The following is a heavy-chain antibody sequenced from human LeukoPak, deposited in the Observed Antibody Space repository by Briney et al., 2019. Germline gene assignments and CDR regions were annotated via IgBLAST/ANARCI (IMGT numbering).Heavy chain of an antibody. CDR1: GVTFSSYG. Sequence: PGGSLRLSCAASGVTFSSYGMHWLRQAPGKGLEWVAFIRYDGSNKYYADSVKGRFTISRDNSKNTLYLQMNSLRAEDTAVYYCVKDWGYYNVAYYFDYWGQGPLVTVSS. J-gene: IGHJ4*02. D-gene: IGHD3-9*01. CDR2: IRYDGSNK. CDR3: VKDWGYYNVAYYFDY. V-gene: IGHV3-30*02.